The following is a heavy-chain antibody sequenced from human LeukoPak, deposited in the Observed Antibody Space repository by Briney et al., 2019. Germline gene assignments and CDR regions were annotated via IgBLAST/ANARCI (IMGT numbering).Heavy chain of an antibody. CDR1: GGTFSSYA. J-gene: IGHJ4*02. D-gene: IGHD3-10*01. Sequence: ASVKVSCKASGGTFSSYAISWVRQAPGQGLEWMGGIIPIFGTANYAQKFQGRVTITADESTSTAYMELSSLRSEDTAVYYCARALMVRGVMIIAYWGQGTLVTVSS. V-gene: IGHV1-69*13. CDR2: IIPIFGTA. CDR3: ARALMVRGVMIIAY.